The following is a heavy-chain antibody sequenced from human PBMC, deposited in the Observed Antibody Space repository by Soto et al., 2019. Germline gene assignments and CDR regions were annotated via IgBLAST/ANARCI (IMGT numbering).Heavy chain of an antibody. Sequence: SETLSLTCTVSGGSISSGGYYWSWIRQHPGKGLEWIGYIYYSGSTYYNPSLKSRVTISVDTSKNQFSLKLSSVTAADTAVYYCERYTAMDRMDFDYWGQGTLVTVSS. CDR2: IYYSGST. J-gene: IGHJ4*02. CDR3: ERYTAMDRMDFDY. D-gene: IGHD5-18*01. V-gene: IGHV4-31*03. CDR1: GGSISSGGYY.